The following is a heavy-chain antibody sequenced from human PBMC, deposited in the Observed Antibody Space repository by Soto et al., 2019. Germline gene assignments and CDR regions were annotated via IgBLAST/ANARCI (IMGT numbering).Heavy chain of an antibody. D-gene: IGHD3-10*01. CDR1: GVSIRTGDYY. V-gene: IGHV4-30-4*01. Sequence: QVQLQESGPGLVKPSQTLSLTCTVSGVSIRTGDYYWSWIRQPPGKGLEGIGYIHSGGSTYYTPSLKSRVTISVDTSKDQFSLKLSSVTAADTAVYYCARERSYFHYYYAMDVWGQGTTVTVSS. CDR2: IHSGGST. CDR3: ARERSYFHYYYAMDV. J-gene: IGHJ6*02.